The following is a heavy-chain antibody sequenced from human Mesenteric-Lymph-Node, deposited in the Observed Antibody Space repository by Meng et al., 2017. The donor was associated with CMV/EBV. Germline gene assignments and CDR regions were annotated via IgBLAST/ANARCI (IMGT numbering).Heavy chain of an antibody. CDR2: IYPGDSDT. D-gene: IGHD2-2*01. J-gene: IGHJ6*02. CDR1: AYSFTSYW. V-gene: IGHV5-51*01. Sequence: GESLKISCKASAYSFTSYWIGWVRQMPGKGLEWMGIIYPGDSDTRYSPSFQGQVTISADKSISTAYLQWGSLKASDTAMYYCARESRSSINSYYYYYGMDVWGQGTTVTVSS. CDR3: ARESRSSINSYYYYYGMDV.